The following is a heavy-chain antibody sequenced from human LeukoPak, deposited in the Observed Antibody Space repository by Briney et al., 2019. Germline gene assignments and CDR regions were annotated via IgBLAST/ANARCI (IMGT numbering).Heavy chain of an antibody. V-gene: IGHV4-61*01. CDR3: AREEAGYYY. Sequence: PSETLSLTCTVSGGSVSSGSYYWSWIRQPPGKGLEWIGYIYYSGSTNYNPSLKSRVTISVDTSKNQFSLKLSSVTAADTAVYYCAREEAGYYYWGQGTLVTVSS. D-gene: IGHD3-9*01. CDR2: IYYSGST. J-gene: IGHJ4*02. CDR1: GGSVSSGSYY.